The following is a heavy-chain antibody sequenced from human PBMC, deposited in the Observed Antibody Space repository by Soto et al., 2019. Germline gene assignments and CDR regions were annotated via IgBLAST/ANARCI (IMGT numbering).Heavy chain of an antibody. Sequence: QVQLVQSGAEVKKPGSSVKVSCKASGGTFSSYAISWVRQAPGQGLEWMGGIIPIFGTANYAQKFQGRVTIQADEAQSTAYMERSSLRSEDTAVYYCARVRKGGRSSWYPYYYYGMDVWGQGTTVTVSS. J-gene: IGHJ6*02. D-gene: IGHD6-13*01. CDR2: IIPIFGTA. CDR1: GGTFSSYA. V-gene: IGHV1-69*01. CDR3: ARVRKGGRSSWYPYYYYGMDV.